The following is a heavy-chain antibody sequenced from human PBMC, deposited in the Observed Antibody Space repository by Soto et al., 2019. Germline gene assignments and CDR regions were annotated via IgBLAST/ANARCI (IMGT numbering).Heavy chain of an antibody. CDR3: ARVRGDYDFWSGWTFDI. Sequence: QVQLVQSGAEVKKPGSSVKVSCKASGGTFSSYAISWVRQAPGQGLEWMGGIIPIFGTANYAQKFQGRVTITADESTSTAYMELSSLRSEDTAVYYCARVRGDYDFWSGWTFDIWGQGTMVXVSS. V-gene: IGHV1-69*01. CDR2: IIPIFGTA. D-gene: IGHD3-3*01. CDR1: GGTFSSYA. J-gene: IGHJ3*02.